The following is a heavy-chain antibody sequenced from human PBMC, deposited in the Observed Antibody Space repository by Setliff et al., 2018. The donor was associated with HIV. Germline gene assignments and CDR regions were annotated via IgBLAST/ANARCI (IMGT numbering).Heavy chain of an antibody. D-gene: IGHD6-13*01. Sequence: GGSLRLSCAASGFTFSNHWMYWVRQVPGKGLVWVSRISSDGTSKSYADSVKGRFTISRDNTKNTLYLQMNSLRAEDTAVYYCAKQTVSSSWSNWFDPWGQGTLVTVSS. CDR1: GFTFSNHW. J-gene: IGHJ5*02. CDR2: ISSDGTSK. CDR3: AKQTVSSSWSNWFDP. V-gene: IGHV3-74*01.